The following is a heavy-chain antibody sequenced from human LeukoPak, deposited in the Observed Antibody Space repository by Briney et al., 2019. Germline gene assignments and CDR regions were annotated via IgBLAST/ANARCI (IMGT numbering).Heavy chain of an antibody. Sequence: GGPLRLSCAASGFTFTSYAMSWIRQAPGKGLEWVSAISGGAEDTYYPDSVKGRFTVSRDNSRNTLFLQMNSLRAEDTATYYCAKPRAMTTGVGRYFDLWGRGTLVTVSS. CDR1: GFTFTSYA. D-gene: IGHD1-1*01. V-gene: IGHV3-23*01. CDR2: ISGGAEDT. J-gene: IGHJ2*01. CDR3: AKPRAMTTGVGRYFDL.